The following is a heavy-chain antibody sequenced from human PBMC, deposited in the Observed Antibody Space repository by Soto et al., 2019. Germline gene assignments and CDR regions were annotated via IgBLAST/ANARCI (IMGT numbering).Heavy chain of an antibody. CDR1: GYTFTGYY. CDR3: ARDRLRGYDSSGFYF. J-gene: IGHJ4*02. Sequence: ASVKVSCKASGYTFTGYYMHWVRQAPGQGLEWMGWINPNSGGTNYAQKFQGWVTMTRDTSISTAYMELSRLRSDDTAIYYCARDRLRGYDSSGFYFWGQGTMVTVSS. D-gene: IGHD3-22*01. CDR2: INPNSGGT. V-gene: IGHV1-2*04.